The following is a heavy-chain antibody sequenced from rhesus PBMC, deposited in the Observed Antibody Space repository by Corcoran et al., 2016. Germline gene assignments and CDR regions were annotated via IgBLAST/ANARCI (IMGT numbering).Heavy chain of an antibody. CDR1: GGSISDDYY. CDR2: IYGSGGGS. D-gene: IGHD5-24*01. CDR3: ASEREIQWVQFPDY. J-gene: IGHJ4*01. V-gene: IGHV4-106*01. Sequence: QVQLQESGPGLVKPSVTLSLTCAVSGGSISDDYYWSWICKPPGKGLEWIGYIYGSGGGSNYNPSLKNRGTISIDTSKNQFSLKLTSVTAADTAVYYCASEREIQWVQFPDYWVQGVLVTVSS.